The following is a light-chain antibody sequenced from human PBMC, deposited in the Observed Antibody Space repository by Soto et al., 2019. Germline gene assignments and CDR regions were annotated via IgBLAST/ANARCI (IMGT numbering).Light chain of an antibody. CDR3: GSFTTSRIWV. CDR1: SSDFNDDKY. V-gene: IGLV2-14*01. J-gene: IGLJ3*02. Sequence: QSVLTQPASVSGSPGQSITMSYTGSSSDFNDDKYVSWYQQQPGKGPNLLLYGVTNRPSGVSNRFSGSKSGNTASLTISGLQVEDEADYFCGSFTTSRIWVFGGGTKVTVL. CDR2: GVT.